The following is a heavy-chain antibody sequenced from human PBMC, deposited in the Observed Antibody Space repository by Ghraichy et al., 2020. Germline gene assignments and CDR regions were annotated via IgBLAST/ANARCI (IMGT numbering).Heavy chain of an antibody. D-gene: IGHD2-15*01. V-gene: IGHV1-8*03. Sequence: SVKVSCKASGYTFINYDINWVRQATGQGPEWMGWMNPNSGTTDYAQKFRGRVTITRDTSIRTAYMDLSSLRSEDTAVYYCARGLLLVVPGGVGMDVWGQGTTVTVSS. CDR3: ARGLLLVVPGGVGMDV. CDR2: MNPNSGTT. CDR1: GYTFINYD. J-gene: IGHJ6*02.